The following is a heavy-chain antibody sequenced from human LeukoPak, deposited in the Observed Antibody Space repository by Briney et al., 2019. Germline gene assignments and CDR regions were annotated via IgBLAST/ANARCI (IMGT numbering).Heavy chain of an antibody. CDR1: GGSISGSRYY. CDR2: VYYDGST. Sequence: PSETLSLTCTVSGGSISGSRYYWGWIRQSPGKRLEWIATVYYDGSTYYNPSLKSRVAIFVDTSKNEFSLKLNPVTAADTAVYYCVIRNLRPQYHGSRYYFDYWGQGTLVTVSS. CDR3: VIRNLRPQYHGSRYYFDY. V-gene: IGHV4-39*07. J-gene: IGHJ4*02. D-gene: IGHD2-2*01.